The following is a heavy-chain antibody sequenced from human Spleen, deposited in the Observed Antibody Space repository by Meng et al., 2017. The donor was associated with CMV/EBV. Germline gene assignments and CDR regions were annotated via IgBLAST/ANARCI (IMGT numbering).Heavy chain of an antibody. Sequence: GGSLRLSCVASGFTFSSYSMNWVRQAPGKGLEWVSCISSSSTYIYYADSLKGRLTISRDDSKNIVYLQMNSLGVEDTALYYCVVGHDSRKVAYWGQGTLVTVSS. V-gene: IGHV3-21*04. D-gene: IGHD2-15*01. CDR1: GFTFSSYS. CDR2: ISSSSTYI. CDR3: VVGHDSRKVAY. J-gene: IGHJ4*02.